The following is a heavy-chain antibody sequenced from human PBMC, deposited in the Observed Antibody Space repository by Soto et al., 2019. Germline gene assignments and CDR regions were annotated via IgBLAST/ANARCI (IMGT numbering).Heavy chain of an antibody. J-gene: IGHJ6*02. CDR2: IDPSDSYT. D-gene: IGHD2-2*01. CDR1: GYSFTSYW. V-gene: IGHV5-10-1*01. Sequence: RGESLKISCKGSGYSFTSYWISWVRQMPWKGLEWMGRIDPSDSYTNYSPSFQGHVTISADKSISTAYLQWSSLKASDTAMYYCARHGIVVVPAAGMDVWGQGTTVPVSS. CDR3: ARHGIVVVPAAGMDV.